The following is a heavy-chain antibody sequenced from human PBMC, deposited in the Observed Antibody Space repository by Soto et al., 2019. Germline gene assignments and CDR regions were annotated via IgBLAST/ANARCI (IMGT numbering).Heavy chain of an antibody. CDR1: GDSVSSVTAT. CDR2: TYYRSKWYN. CDR3: ARDGSGFHWYFDV. D-gene: IGHD6-19*01. Sequence: QVQLQQSGPGLVKPSQTLSLMCDISGDSVSSVTATWSWIRQSPSRGLEWLGRTYYRSKWYNDYAVSGKGRIVITPETSKNQLSMQLNSVTPEDAATYFCARDGSGFHWYFDVWGRGTLVTVSS. V-gene: IGHV6-1*01. J-gene: IGHJ2*01.